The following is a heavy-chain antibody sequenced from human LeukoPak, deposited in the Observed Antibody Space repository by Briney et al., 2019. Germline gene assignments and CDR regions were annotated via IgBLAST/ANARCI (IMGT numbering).Heavy chain of an antibody. J-gene: IGHJ4*02. D-gene: IGHD6-19*01. V-gene: IGHV1-69*04. CDR3: ARDLGGIAVGLIDY. Sequence: SVKVSCKASGGTFSSYAISWVRQAPGQGLEWMGRIIPILGIANYAQKFQGRVTITADKSTSTAYMELSSLRSEDTAVYYCARDLGGIAVGLIDYWGQGTLVTVSS. CDR2: IIPILGIA. CDR1: GGTFSSYA.